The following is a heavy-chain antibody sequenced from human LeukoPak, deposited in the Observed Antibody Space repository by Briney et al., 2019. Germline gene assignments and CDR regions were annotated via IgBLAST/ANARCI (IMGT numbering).Heavy chain of an antibody. V-gene: IGHV4-39*01. J-gene: IGHJ4*02. CDR1: GGPISSSSYY. D-gene: IGHD1-1*01. CDR2: IYYSGST. Sequence: SETLSLTCTVSGGPISSSSYYWGWIRQPPGKGLEWIGSIYYSGSTYYNPSLKSRVTISVDTSKNQFSLKLSSVTAADTAVYYCARLELEPFDYWGQGTLVTVSS. CDR3: ARLELEPFDY.